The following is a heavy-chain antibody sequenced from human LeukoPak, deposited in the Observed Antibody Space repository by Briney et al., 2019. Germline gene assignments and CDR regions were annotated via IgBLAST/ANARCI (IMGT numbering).Heavy chain of an antibody. V-gene: IGHV3-30-3*01. D-gene: IGHD5-24*01. CDR1: GFTFSSYA. J-gene: IGHJ3*02. CDR3: VRELDGRAFAI. CDR2: ISYDGSNK. Sequence: GGSLRLSCAASGFTFSSYAMHWVRQAPGKGLEWVAVISYDGSNKYYADSVKGRFTISRDNSKNTLYLQMNSLRAEDTAVYYCVRELDGRAFAIWGQGTMVTVSS.